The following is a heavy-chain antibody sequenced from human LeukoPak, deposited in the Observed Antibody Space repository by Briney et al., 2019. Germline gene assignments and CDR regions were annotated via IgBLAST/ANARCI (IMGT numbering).Heavy chain of an antibody. CDR2: INPSGGST. V-gene: IGHV1-46*01. CDR1: GYTFTRYC. CDR3: TTSFRAVNWFDP. J-gene: IGHJ5*02. D-gene: IGHD3-10*01. Sequence: ASVKVSCKASGYTFTRYCMNWVRQAPGQGLEWMGIINPSGGSTNYAQKFQGRVTMTRDTSTSTIYMEVSSLRSEDTAVYYCTTSFRAVNWFDPWGQGTLVTVSS.